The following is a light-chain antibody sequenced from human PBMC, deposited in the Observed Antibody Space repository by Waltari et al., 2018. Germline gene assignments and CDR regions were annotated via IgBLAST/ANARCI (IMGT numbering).Light chain of an antibody. V-gene: IGKV3-20*01. CDR3: QQYGSSPLT. CDR2: GAS. CDR1: QSVSSSY. J-gene: IGKJ1*01. Sequence: EIVLTQSPGTLSLSPAERATLSCRASQSVSSSYLAWYQQKPGQAPRLLIYGASSRATGIPDRFSGSGSGTDFTLTISRLEPEDFAVYYCQQYGSSPLTFGQGTKVEIK.